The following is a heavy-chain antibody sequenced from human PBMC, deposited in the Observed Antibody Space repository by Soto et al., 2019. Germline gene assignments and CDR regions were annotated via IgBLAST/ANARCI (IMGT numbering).Heavy chain of an antibody. CDR2: IWYDGSNK. Sequence: GGSLRLSCAASGFTFSSYCMHWVRQAPGKGLEWVAVIWYDGSNKYYADSVKGRFTISRDNSKNTLYLQMNSLRAEDTAVYYCARDHVTNYDILTGYPYGMDVWGQGTTVTVSS. CDR1: GFTFSSYC. V-gene: IGHV3-33*01. D-gene: IGHD3-9*01. CDR3: ARDHVTNYDILTGYPYGMDV. J-gene: IGHJ6*02.